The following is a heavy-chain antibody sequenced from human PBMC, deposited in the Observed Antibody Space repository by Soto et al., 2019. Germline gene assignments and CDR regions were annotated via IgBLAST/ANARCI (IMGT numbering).Heavy chain of an antibody. CDR1: GFTFDDYA. J-gene: IGHJ4*02. CDR3: AKDTTHCSGVSCPITTPFDY. V-gene: IGHV3-9*01. CDR2: ISWNSGSI. Sequence: EVQLVESGGGLVQPGRSLRLSCAASGFTFDDYAMHWVRQAPGKGLEWVSGISWNSGSIGYADSVKGRFTISRDNAKNSLYLQMNSLRAEDTALYYCAKDTTHCSGVSCPITTPFDYWGQGTLVTVSS. D-gene: IGHD2-15*01.